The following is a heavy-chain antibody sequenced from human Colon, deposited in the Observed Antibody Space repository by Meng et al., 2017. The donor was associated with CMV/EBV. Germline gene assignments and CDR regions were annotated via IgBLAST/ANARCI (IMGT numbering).Heavy chain of an antibody. CDR1: GFGFKTAW. Sequence: SCAASGFGFKTAWMTWVRQSPGKGWEWVGHVKTEAEGVTTDYAAPVEDRFTISRDDSKSMVYLQMHSLKTDDTAVYYCSTGFFWGQGTLVTVSS. J-gene: IGHJ4*02. V-gene: IGHV3-15*01. CDR2: VKTEAEGVTT. CDR3: STGFF.